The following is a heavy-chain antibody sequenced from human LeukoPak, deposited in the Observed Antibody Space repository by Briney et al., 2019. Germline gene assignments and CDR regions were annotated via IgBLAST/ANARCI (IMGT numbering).Heavy chain of an antibody. CDR3: ARGTVTISNAFDI. D-gene: IGHD3-9*01. CDR2: IWYDGSNK. J-gene: IGHJ3*02. Sequence: PGRSLRLSCAASGFTFSSYGMHWVRQAPGKGLEWVAVIWYDGSNKYYADSVKGRFTISRDNSKNTLYLQMNSLRAEDTAVYYCARGTVTISNAFDIWAQGTMVTVSS. CDR1: GFTFSSYG. V-gene: IGHV3-33*01.